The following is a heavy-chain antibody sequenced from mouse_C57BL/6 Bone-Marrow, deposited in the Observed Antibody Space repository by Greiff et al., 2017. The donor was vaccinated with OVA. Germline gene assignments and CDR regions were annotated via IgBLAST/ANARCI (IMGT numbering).Heavy chain of an antibody. CDR2: IDPSDSYT. Sequence: QVQLKQPGAELVKPGASVKLSCKASGYTFTSSWMQWVKQRPGQGLEWIGKIDPSDSYTNYNQKFKGKATLTVDTSSSTAYMQLSSLTSEDSAVYCCARSPIEYYVSSYAMDYWGQGTSVTVSS. CDR1: GYTFTSSW. CDR3: ARSPIEYYVSSYAMDY. J-gene: IGHJ4*01. D-gene: IGHD1-1*01. V-gene: IGHV1-50*01.